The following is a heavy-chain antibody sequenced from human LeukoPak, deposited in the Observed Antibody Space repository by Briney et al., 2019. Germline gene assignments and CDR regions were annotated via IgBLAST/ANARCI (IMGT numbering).Heavy chain of an antibody. CDR2: ISDSGTKI. Sequence: GGSLRLSCAASGFTFRTCEMIWVRQAPGKGLEWVSYISDSGTKIYYADSVKGRFTISRDNAKNSLYLQMNSLRVEDTAAYYCARESGLGVISPYSDFWGQGTLVTVSP. D-gene: IGHD2-21*01. CDR3: ARESGLGVISPYSDF. V-gene: IGHV3-48*03. J-gene: IGHJ4*02. CDR1: GFTFRTCE.